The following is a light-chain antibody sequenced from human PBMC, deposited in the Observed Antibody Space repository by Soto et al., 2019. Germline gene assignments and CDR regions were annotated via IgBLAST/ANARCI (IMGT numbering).Light chain of an antibody. CDR3: QSYDSSLSVLYV. J-gene: IGLJ1*01. CDR1: SSNIGAGYD. CDR2: GNS. V-gene: IGLV1-40*01. Sequence: QSALTQAPSVSGAPGQRVTISCTGSSSNIGAGYDVHWYQQLPGTAPKLLIYGNSNRPSGVPDRFSGSKSGTSASLAITGLQAEDEADYYCQSYDSSLSVLYVFGTGTKVTV.